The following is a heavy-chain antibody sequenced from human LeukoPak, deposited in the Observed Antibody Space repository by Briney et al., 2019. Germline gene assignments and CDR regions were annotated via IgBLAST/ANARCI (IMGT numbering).Heavy chain of an antibody. Sequence: PGGSLRLSCAASGFIFSDYYMNWIRQAPGKGLEWVSYISSSSSTIYYADSVKGRFTISRDNAKNSLYLQMNSLRAEDTAVYYCARDTFGVVTIRYFDWPKTDYYYGMDVWGQGTTVTVSS. CDR2: ISSSSSTI. CDR1: GFIFSDYY. J-gene: IGHJ6*02. CDR3: ARDTFGVVTIRYFDWPKTDYYYGMDV. V-gene: IGHV3-11*04. D-gene: IGHD3-3*01.